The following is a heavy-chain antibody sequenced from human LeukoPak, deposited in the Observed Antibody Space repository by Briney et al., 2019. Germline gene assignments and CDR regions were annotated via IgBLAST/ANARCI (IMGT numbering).Heavy chain of an antibody. CDR1: GFTFSDYY. D-gene: IGHD3-10*01. Sequence: PGGSLRLSCAASGFTFSDYYMSWIRQAPGKGLEWVSYISSSSTYTNYADSVKGRFTISRDNAKNSLYLQMNSLRAEDTAVYCCARYGSGSYYKFDYWGQGTLVTVSS. CDR2: ISSSSTYT. CDR3: ARYGSGSYYKFDY. V-gene: IGHV3-11*03. J-gene: IGHJ4*02.